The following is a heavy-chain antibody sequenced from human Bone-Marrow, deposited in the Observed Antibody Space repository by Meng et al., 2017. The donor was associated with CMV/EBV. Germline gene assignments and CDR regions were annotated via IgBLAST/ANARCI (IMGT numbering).Heavy chain of an antibody. CDR3: ASFQWTDYYFDY. D-gene: IGHD2-8*01. CDR1: GFTFSSYE. Sequence: LSLTCAASGFTFSSYEMNWVRQAPGKGLEWVSYISSSGSTIYYADSVKGRFTISRDNAKNSLYLQMNSLRAEDTAVYYCASFQWTDYYFDYWGQGTLVTVSS. V-gene: IGHV3-48*03. J-gene: IGHJ4*02. CDR2: ISSSGSTI.